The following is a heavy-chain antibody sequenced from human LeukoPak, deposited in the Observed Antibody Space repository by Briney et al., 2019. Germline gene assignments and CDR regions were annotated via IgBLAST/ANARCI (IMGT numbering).Heavy chain of an antibody. CDR1: GYTFTSYG. CDR2: ISAYNGNT. Sequence: ASVKVSCKASGYTFTSYGISWVRQAPGQGLEWMGWISAYNGNTNYAQKLQGRVTMTTDTSTSTAYMELRSLRSDDTAVYYCARDLRYSSRWYRVFDYWGQGTLVTVSS. D-gene: IGHD6-13*01. CDR3: ARDLRYSSRWYRVFDY. V-gene: IGHV1-18*01. J-gene: IGHJ4*02.